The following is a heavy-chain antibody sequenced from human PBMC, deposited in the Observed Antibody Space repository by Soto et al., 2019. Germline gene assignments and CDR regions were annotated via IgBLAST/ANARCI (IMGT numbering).Heavy chain of an antibody. J-gene: IGHJ5*02. V-gene: IGHV1-18*01. CDR1: GYTFTSYG. CDR3: ARVWVSYYDSSGYIVDP. Sequence: ASVKVSCKASGYTFTSYGISWVRQAPGQGLEWMGWISAYNGTTNYAQKLQGRVTMTADESTSTAYMELSSLRSEDTAVYYCARVWVSYYDSSGYIVDPWGQGTLVTVSS. D-gene: IGHD3-22*01. CDR2: ISAYNGTT.